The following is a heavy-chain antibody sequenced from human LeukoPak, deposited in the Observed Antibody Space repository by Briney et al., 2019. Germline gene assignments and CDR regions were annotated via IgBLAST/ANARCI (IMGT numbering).Heavy chain of an antibody. Sequence: ASVKVSCKASGYTFTSYDINWVRQATGQGLEWMGWMNPNSGNTGYAQKFQGRVTMTRNTSISTAYMELSSLRSEDTAVYYWAGKTYYDFWSGSDAFDIWGQGTMVTVSS. CDR3: AGKTYYDFWSGSDAFDI. CDR1: GYTFTSYD. J-gene: IGHJ3*02. D-gene: IGHD3-3*01. CDR2: MNPNSGNT. V-gene: IGHV1-8*01.